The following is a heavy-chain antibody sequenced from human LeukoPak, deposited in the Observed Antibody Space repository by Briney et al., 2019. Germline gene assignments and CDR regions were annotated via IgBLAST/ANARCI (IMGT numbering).Heavy chain of an antibody. J-gene: IGHJ4*02. V-gene: IGHV3-64*01. CDR2: ISGNGGST. CDR1: GFTFSSYA. Sequence: GGSLRLSCAASGFTFSSYAMHWVRQAPGKGLEYVSAISGNGGSTYYANSVKGRFTISRDNSKNTLYLQMGSLRAEDMAVYYCARENTVGAMVWGQGTLVTVSS. CDR3: ARENTVGAMV. D-gene: IGHD1-26*01.